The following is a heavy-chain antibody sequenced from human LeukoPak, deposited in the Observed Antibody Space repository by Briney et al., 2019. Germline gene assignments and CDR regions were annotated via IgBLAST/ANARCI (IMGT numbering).Heavy chain of an antibody. CDR3: AKDLTSVYDAFNI. J-gene: IGHJ3*02. Sequence: GGSLRLSCAASGFTFDEYAIHWVRQAPGKGLEWVSLISGDGVRTFYRDSVKGRFTISRDNSKNSLYLQMNSLRTEDTALYYCAKDLTSVYDAFNIWGQVTMVTVSS. CDR1: GFTFDEYA. CDR2: ISGDGVRT. V-gene: IGHV3-43*02.